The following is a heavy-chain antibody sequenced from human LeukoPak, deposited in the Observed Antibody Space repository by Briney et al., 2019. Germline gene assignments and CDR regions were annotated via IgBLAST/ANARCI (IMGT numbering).Heavy chain of an antibody. J-gene: IGHJ4*02. CDR2: IYHSGST. Sequence: SETLSLTCAVSGGSISSSNWWSWVRQPPGKGLEWIGEIYHSGSTNYNPSLKSRVTISVDKSKNQFSLKLSSVTAADTAVYYCPQRGAGQLSFDYWGPGTLVTVSS. D-gene: IGHD5-18*01. CDR3: PQRGAGQLSFDY. V-gene: IGHV4-4*02. CDR1: GGSISSSNW.